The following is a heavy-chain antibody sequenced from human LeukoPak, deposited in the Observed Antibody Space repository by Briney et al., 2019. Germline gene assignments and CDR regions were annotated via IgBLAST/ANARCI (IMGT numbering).Heavy chain of an antibody. Sequence: PGGSLRLSCEASGFTFSRYWMNWVRQAPGQGLEWVANIKQDGSETYYVDSVKGRFTISRDNAKNSLYLQMNSLRAEDTAVYYCARRTAVTATSPLAIWGQGTLVTVSS. CDR1: GFTFSRYW. CDR2: IKQDGSET. D-gene: IGHD2-21*02. J-gene: IGHJ4*02. V-gene: IGHV3-7*04. CDR3: ARRTAVTATSPLAI.